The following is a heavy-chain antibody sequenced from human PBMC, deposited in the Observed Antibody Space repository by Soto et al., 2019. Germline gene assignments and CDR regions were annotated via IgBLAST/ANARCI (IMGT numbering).Heavy chain of an antibody. D-gene: IGHD4-17*01. CDR2: IYYSGST. Sequence: SETLSLTCTVSGGSISSGDYYWSWIRQPPGKGLEWIGYIYYSGSTYYNPSLKSRVTISVDTSKNQFSLKLSSVTAADTAVYYCARGRNYGDLDYWGQGXLVTVPS. J-gene: IGHJ4*02. CDR3: ARGRNYGDLDY. V-gene: IGHV4-30-4*01. CDR1: GGSISSGDYY.